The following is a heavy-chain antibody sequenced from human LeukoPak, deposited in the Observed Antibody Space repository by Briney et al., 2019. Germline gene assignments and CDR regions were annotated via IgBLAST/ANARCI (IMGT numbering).Heavy chain of an antibody. D-gene: IGHD2-15*01. Sequence: GGSLRLSCAASGFTFSNAWMSWVRQAPGKGLEWVGRIKSKTDGGTTDYAAPVKGRFTISRDDSKNTLYLQMNSLKTEDTAVYCCTTEVVAAHFDYWGQGTLVTVSS. CDR3: TTEVVAAHFDY. CDR2: IKSKTDGGTT. J-gene: IGHJ4*02. V-gene: IGHV3-15*01. CDR1: GFTFSNAW.